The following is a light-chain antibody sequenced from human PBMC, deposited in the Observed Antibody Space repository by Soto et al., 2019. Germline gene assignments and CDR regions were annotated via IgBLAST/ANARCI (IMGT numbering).Light chain of an antibody. CDR2: DVS. Sequence: QSALTQPASLSGSPGQSIAISCTGVRTDVADGYDYVSWYQQHPGQAPQLIIYDVSNRPSGVSDRFSGSKSGNTASLTISGLQAEDEAEYYCTSYTSSTPFYAFGTGTKVTVL. CDR1: RTDVADGYDY. CDR3: TSYTSSTPFYA. J-gene: IGLJ1*01. V-gene: IGLV2-14*03.